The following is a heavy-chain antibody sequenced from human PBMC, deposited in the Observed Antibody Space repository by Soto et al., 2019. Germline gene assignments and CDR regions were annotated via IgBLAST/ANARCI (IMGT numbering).Heavy chain of an antibody. J-gene: IGHJ4*02. V-gene: IGHV1-2*02. D-gene: IGHD2-15*01. Sequence: QVQLVQSGAEVKKPGASVKVSCKVSGYSFTGYFMHWVRQATGQGLEWMGWINPNSGGRNFAQKFQGRVTMTRDTSISTAYMELSGLTSDDTAFYYCARGRLPIRQCNGGSCYSYFDYWGQGTLVTVSS. CDR3: ARGRLPIRQCNGGSCYSYFDY. CDR1: GYSFTGYF. CDR2: INPNSGGR.